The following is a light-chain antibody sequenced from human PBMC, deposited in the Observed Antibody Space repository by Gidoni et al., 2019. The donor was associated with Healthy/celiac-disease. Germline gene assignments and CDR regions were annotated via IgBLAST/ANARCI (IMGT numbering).Light chain of an antibody. CDR3: QQYNNWPPRIT. V-gene: IGKV3-15*01. CDR2: GAS. CDR1: QRVSSH. Sequence: EIVMTQSPATLSVSPGARSTLSCSASQRVSSHLSWYQQRPGQAPRRLIYGASTRATGIPARFSGSGSGTEFTLTISSLQSEDFAVYYCQQYNNWPPRITFXXXTQLEIK. J-gene: IGKJ5*01.